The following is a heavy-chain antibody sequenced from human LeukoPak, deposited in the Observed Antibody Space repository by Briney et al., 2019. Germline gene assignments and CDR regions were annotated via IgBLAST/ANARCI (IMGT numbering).Heavy chain of an antibody. Sequence: GGSLRLSCAASGFTFSSYSMNWVRQAPGKGLEWVSSISSSSSYIYYADSVKGRFTISRDNAKNSLYLQMNSLRAEDTAVYYCARDLLFGGFSPTVGDWGQGTLVTVSS. CDR1: GFTFSSYS. CDR2: ISSSSSYI. CDR3: ARDLLFGGFSPTVGD. D-gene: IGHD4-23*01. J-gene: IGHJ4*02. V-gene: IGHV3-21*01.